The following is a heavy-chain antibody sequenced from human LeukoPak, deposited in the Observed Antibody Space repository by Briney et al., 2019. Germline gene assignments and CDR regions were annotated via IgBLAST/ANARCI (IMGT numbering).Heavy chain of an antibody. CDR2: ITRGSIYT. V-gene: IGHV3-21*01. CDR3: ARDPYNGSYGDDYYYYMDV. J-gene: IGHJ6*03. CDR1: GFTFSSYS. Sequence: GGSLRLSCAASGFTFSSYSMNWVRQAPGKGLEWVSSITRGSIYTFYADSVKGRFTISRDNAKNSLSLQMNSPRAEDTAVYYCARDPYNGSYGDDYYYYMDVWGKGTTVTISS. D-gene: IGHD1-26*01.